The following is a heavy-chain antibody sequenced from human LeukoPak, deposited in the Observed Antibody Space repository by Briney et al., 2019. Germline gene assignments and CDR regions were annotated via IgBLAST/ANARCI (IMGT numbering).Heavy chain of an antibody. D-gene: IGHD2-2*01. J-gene: IGHJ4*02. V-gene: IGHV4-4*07. CDR2: IYTSGST. CDR1: GGSISSYY. CDR3: ARVPSSRAPFDY. Sequence: SETLSLTCTVSGGSISSYYWSWIRQPAGKGLEWIGRIYTSGSTNYNPSLKGRVTMSVDTSKNQFSLKLSSVTAADTAVYYCARVPSSRAPFDYWGQGTLVTVSS.